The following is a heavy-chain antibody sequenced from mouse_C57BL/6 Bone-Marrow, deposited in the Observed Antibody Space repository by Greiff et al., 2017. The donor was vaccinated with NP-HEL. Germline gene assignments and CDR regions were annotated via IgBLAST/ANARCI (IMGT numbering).Heavy chain of an antibody. V-gene: IGHV1-50*01. CDR1: GYTFTTYW. CDR3: ARKAYYGRSYEFAY. D-gene: IGHD1-1*01. J-gene: IGHJ3*01. CDR2: IDTSDSYT. Sequence: QVQLQQPGAELVKPGASVKLSCKASGYTFTTYWMQWVKQRPGQGLEWIGEIDTSDSYTNYNQKFKGKATSTVDTSSSTAYMQLISLTSENSAVYYCARKAYYGRSYEFAYWGQGTLVTVSA.